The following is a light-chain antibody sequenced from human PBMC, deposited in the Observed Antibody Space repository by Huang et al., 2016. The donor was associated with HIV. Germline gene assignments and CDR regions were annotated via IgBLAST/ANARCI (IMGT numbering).Light chain of an antibody. CDR1: KSLLHSNGHNY. CDR2: FGS. CDR3: LQSLQTWT. V-gene: IGKV2-28*01. J-gene: IGKJ1*01. Sequence: DIVMVQSPASLSVTPGEAASITCRSSKSLLHSNGHNYLDWYWQKPGQSRQLLIYFGSARAAGVPNGFRSSGSGTDFPLRIHRVEAGDVGVYYCLQSLQTWTFGQGTKVEI.